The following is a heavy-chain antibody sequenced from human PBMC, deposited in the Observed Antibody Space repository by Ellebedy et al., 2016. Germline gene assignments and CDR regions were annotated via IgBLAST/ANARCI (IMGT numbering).Heavy chain of an antibody. J-gene: IGHJ6*02. Sequence: LETLSLTCAVSGGSIRSTNWWSWVRQPPGKGLEWIGEVYHAGNTNYNPSLKSRVTISVEESKNQFSLRLTSVTAADTAVYYCARGVWVQVWQTGYYYYGMDVWGQGTTVTVSS. CDR1: GGSIRSTNW. CDR3: ARGVWVQVWQTGYYYYGMDV. V-gene: IGHV4-4*02. D-gene: IGHD5-18*01. CDR2: VYHAGNT.